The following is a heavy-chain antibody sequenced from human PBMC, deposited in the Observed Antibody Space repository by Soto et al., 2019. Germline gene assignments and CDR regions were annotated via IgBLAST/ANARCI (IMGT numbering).Heavy chain of an antibody. CDR2: IYYSGNT. Sequence: QVQLQESGPGLVKPSQTLSLTCTVSGGSISNGGYYWSWIRQHPGKGLEWIGYIYYSGNTYYNPSLKSRVTISEDTSKNQFSLKLSSVTAADTAVYYCARATYYYDSSGYSDRVLDYWGQGTLVTVSS. CDR1: GGSISNGGYY. J-gene: IGHJ4*02. V-gene: IGHV4-31*03. D-gene: IGHD3-22*01. CDR3: ARATYYYDSSGYSDRVLDY.